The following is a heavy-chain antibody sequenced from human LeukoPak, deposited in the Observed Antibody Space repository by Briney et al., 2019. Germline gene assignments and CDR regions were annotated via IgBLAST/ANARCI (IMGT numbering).Heavy chain of an antibody. CDR3: TGVGDY. D-gene: IGHD2-8*01. CDR2: MKPEGGAT. V-gene: IGHV3-74*01. CDR1: GFSFSTYW. Sequence: GGSLRLSCAGSGFSFSTYWMHWVRQAPGKGLVWVSGMKPEGGATYYADSVKGRFTISRDNAKSTVYLQVSSLRAEDTAVYYCTGVGDYWGQGTLVTVSS. J-gene: IGHJ4*02.